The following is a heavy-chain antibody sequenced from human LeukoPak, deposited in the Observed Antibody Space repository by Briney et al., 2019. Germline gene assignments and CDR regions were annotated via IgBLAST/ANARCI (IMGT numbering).Heavy chain of an antibody. D-gene: IGHD6-13*01. CDR3: ARILVRLDLHL. CDR1: AFIFSGDW. J-gene: IGHJ4*02. CDR2: IKQDGSAK. V-gene: IGHV3-7*01. Sequence: PGGSPRPSCAASAFIFSGDWMNWVRHAPGGGLEWVADIKQDGSAKKYMGSVRGRFTISRDNAKNSLDLQMNSLRAEDTAVYYCARILVRLDLHLGGEGTGVTVSS.